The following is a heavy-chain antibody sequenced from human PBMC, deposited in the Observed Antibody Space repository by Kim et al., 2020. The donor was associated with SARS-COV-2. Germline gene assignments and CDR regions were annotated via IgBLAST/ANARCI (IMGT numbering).Heavy chain of an antibody. D-gene: IGHD3-10*01. CDR1: GFTFSSYS. V-gene: IGHV3-21*01. CDR3: ARDGHDRYGSWIP. J-gene: IGHJ5*02. CDR2: ISSSSSYI. Sequence: GGSLRLSCAASGFTFSSYSMNWVRQAPGKGLEWVSSISSSSSYIYYADSVKGRFTISRDNAKNSLYLQMNSLRAEDTAVYYCARDGHDRYGSWIPWGQGTLVTVSS.